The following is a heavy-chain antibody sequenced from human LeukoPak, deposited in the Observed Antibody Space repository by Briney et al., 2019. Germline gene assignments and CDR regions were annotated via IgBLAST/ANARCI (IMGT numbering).Heavy chain of an antibody. CDR3: AKGGYGSGSYRDNWFDP. V-gene: IGHV3-23*01. J-gene: IGHJ5*02. D-gene: IGHD3-10*01. Sequence: GGSLRLSCAASGFTFSSYAMSWVRQAPGEGLEWVSAISGSGGSTYYADSVKGRFTISRDNSKNTLYLQMNSLRAEDTAVYYCAKGGYGSGSYRDNWFDPWGQGTLVTVSS. CDR1: GFTFSSYA. CDR2: ISGSGGST.